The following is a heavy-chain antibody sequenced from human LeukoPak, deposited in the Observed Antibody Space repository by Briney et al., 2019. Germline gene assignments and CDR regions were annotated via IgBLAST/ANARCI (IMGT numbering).Heavy chain of an antibody. CDR2: IYYSGST. D-gene: IGHD3-22*01. CDR1: GGSISSYY. CDR3: ARLVRTYYYDSSGYYWDY. V-gene: IGHV4-59*08. J-gene: IGHJ4*02. Sequence: SEILSLTCTVSGGSISSYYWSWIRQPPGKGLEYIGYIYYSGSTNYNPSLKSRVTISVDTSKNQFSLKLSSVTAADTAVYYCARLVRTYYYDSSGYYWDYWGRGTLVTVSS.